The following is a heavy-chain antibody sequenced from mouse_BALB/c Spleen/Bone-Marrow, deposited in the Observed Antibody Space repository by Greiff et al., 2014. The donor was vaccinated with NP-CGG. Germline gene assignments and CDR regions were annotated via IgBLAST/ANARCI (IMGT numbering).Heavy chain of an antibody. CDR2: IWGDGST. CDR3: ARSDGYYEGFAY. D-gene: IGHD2-3*01. V-gene: IGHV2-6-7*01. Sequence: VMLVELGPGLVAPSQSLSITCTVSGFSLTGYSVNWVRQPPGKGLEWLGMIWGDGSTDYNSALKSRLSISKDNSKSQVFLKMNSLQTDDTARYYCARSDGYYEGFAYWGQGTLVTVSA. CDR1: GFSLTGYS. J-gene: IGHJ3*01.